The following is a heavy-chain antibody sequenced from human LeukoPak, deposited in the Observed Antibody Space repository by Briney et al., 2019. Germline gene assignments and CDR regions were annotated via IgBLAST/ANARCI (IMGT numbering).Heavy chain of an antibody. CDR1: GGSITSNY. CDR2: IYYSGST. V-gene: IGHV4-59*01. D-gene: IGHD4-11*01. CDR3: ATWIVSSNTFDY. J-gene: IGHJ4*02. Sequence: PSETLSLTCTVSGGSITSNYWSWIRQLPGKGLEWIGYIYYSGSTNYNPSLESRVTISADTSKNQFSLRLNSVTAADTAVYYCATWIVSSNTFDYWGQGTLVTVSS.